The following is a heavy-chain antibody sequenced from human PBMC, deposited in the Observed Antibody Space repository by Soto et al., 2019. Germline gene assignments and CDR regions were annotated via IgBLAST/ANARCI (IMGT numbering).Heavy chain of an antibody. CDR2: IYSSRST. D-gene: IGHD3-3*02. J-gene: IGHJ5*02. CDR3: ARVVSDSSIFFDP. CDR1: GTSISGAGYY. Sequence: TLSLTCTVPGTSISGAGYYWSSICQQTGKSLEWIGYIYSSRSTDYNPSHKSRVTLSADTSKNQSSLKLSSVPAAPPAVYHCARVVSDSSIFFDPWGQGTLVTVSS. V-gene: IGHV4-31*03.